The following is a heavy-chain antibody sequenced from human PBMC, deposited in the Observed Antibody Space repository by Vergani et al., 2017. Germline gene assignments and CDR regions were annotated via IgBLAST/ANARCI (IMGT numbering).Heavy chain of an antibody. D-gene: IGHD3-22*01. CDR3: ARMGGYDECDAFRIGYFDS. CDR2: IYTSGCT. J-gene: IGHJ4*02. Sequence: QVQLQESGPGLVKPSETLSLTCTVSGGSISSYYWSWIRQPAGKGLEWIGRIYTSGCTNYNPSLRRRINMSVDTSKNQFSLKLNSVTAADTAMYYCARMGGYDECDAFRIGYFDSWGPGILVTVSS. V-gene: IGHV4-4*07. CDR1: GGSISSYY.